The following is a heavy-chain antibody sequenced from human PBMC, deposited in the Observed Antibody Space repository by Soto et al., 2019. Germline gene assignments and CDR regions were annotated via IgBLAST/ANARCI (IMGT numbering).Heavy chain of an antibody. CDR1: GYTFTSYD. V-gene: IGHV1-8*01. CDR2: MNPNSGNT. J-gene: IGHJ6*02. Sequence: ASVKVSCKASGYTFTSYDINWVRQATGQGLEWMGWMNPNSGNTGYAQKFQGRVTMTRDTSTSTVYMELSSLRSEDTAVYYCARDRPYYYDSSGYYEGDYYYGMDVWGQGTTVTVTS. CDR3: ARDRPYYYDSSGYYEGDYYYGMDV. D-gene: IGHD3-22*01.